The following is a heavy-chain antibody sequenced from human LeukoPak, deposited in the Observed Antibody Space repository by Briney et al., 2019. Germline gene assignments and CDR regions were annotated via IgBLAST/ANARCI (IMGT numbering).Heavy chain of an antibody. Sequence: GGSLRLSCAASGFIFTNFNLNWVRQAPGKGLEWVSSISSTSSYIYYADSVKGRLTISRDNAKNSLYLQMNSLRAEDTAVYYCAKYGSGVFDYWGQGTLVTVSS. V-gene: IGHV3-21*01. D-gene: IGHD3-10*01. CDR1: GFIFTNFN. CDR2: ISSTSSYI. CDR3: AKYGSGVFDY. J-gene: IGHJ4*02.